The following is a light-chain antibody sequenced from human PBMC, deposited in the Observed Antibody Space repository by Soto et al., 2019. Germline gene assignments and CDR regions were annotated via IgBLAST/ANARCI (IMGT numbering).Light chain of an antibody. J-gene: IGKJ3*01. CDR3: QQRSNWPPFT. V-gene: IGKV3-11*01. CDR2: DAS. CDR1: QSVSSY. Sequence: IVLTQSPGTLSLSPGERATLSCRASQSVSSYLAWYQQKPGQAPRLLIYDASNRATGIPARFSGSGSGTDFTLTISSLEPEDLAVYYCQQRSNWPPFTFGPGTKVDIK.